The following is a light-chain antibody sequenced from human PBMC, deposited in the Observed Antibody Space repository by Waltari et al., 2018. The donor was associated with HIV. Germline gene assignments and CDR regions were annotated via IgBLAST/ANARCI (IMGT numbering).Light chain of an antibody. CDR3: AAWDDSLNAYV. Sequence: QSVLTQPPSASGTPGQRVTISCSGSSSNIGSNTVNWYQQLPGTATKLLIYRNNQRPSGVPDRFSGSKSGTSASLAISGLQSEDEADYYCAAWDDSLNAYVFGTGTKVTVL. J-gene: IGLJ1*01. V-gene: IGLV1-44*01. CDR1: SSNIGSNT. CDR2: RNN.